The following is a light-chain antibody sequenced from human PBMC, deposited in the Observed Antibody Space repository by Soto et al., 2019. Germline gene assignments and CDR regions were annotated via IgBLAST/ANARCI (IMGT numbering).Light chain of an antibody. CDR1: QGIGSY. J-gene: IGKJ4*01. V-gene: IGKV1-9*01. CDR3: QQLNNYPTT. CDR2: PAS. Sequence: DIQLTQSPSFLSPSVGDRVTITCRASQGIGSYLAWYQQKPGKAPKLLIYPASTLQSGVPSRFTGSGSGTEFTLTIGGLQPEDFATYYCQQLNNYPTTFGGGTKVEI.